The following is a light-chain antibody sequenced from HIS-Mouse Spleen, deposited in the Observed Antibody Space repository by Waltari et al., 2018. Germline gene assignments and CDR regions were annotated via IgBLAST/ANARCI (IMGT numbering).Light chain of an antibody. CDR2: EDS. J-gene: IGLJ2*01. CDR3: YSTDSSGNHRV. CDR1: ALPKKY. Sequence: SYELTQPPSVSVSPGQTARITCSGDALPKKYAYWYQQKSGQAPVLVIYEDSKRPSWLPARFSGAISGTMATFTISGAQVEDEADYYCYSTDSSGNHRVFGGGTKLTVL. V-gene: IGLV3-10*01.